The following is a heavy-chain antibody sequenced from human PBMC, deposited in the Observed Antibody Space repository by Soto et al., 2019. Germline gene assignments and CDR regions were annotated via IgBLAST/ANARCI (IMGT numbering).Heavy chain of an antibody. CDR2: ISSSSSTI. V-gene: IGHV3-48*01. CDR1: GFTFSTHN. CDR3: ASEYRSKIDC. D-gene: IGHD6-13*01. Sequence: GGSLRLSCEASGFTFSTHNMNWVRQAPGKGLEWVSYISSSSSTIYYADSVKGRFTISRDNVKNSLYLQMNTLRAEDTAVYYCASEYRSKIDCWGQGTLVTVSS. J-gene: IGHJ4*02.